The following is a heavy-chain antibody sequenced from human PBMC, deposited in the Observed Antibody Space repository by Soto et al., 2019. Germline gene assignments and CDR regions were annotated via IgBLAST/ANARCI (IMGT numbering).Heavy chain of an antibody. V-gene: IGHV4-34*01. CDR3: ARAPIQGHQVEGHSPSSQTLDY. Sequence: QVQLQQWGAGLLKPSETLSLTCAVYGESFSGYFWTWIRQLPGEGLEWIGEINRSGSANYNPSLKSRVVISVDTSKNQFSLKLTSVTAADMAVYYCARAPIQGHQVEGHSPSSQTLDYWGQGTQVTVSS. CDR1: GESFSGYF. CDR2: INRSGSA. J-gene: IGHJ4*02.